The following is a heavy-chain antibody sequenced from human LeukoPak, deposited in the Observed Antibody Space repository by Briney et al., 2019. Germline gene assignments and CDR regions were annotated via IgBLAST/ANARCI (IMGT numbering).Heavy chain of an antibody. V-gene: IGHV1-2*02. CDR2: INPNSGGT. Sequence: ASVKVSCRASGYTFTDYYMYWVRQAPGQGIEWMGWINPNSGGTNSAQKFQGRVTMTRDTSISTAYMELSSLTSDDTAVYYCATNGPYLFLLGDAFDIWGEGTMVAVSS. J-gene: IGHJ3*02. CDR1: GYTFTDYY. CDR3: ATNGPYLFLLGDAFDI. D-gene: IGHD2/OR15-2a*01.